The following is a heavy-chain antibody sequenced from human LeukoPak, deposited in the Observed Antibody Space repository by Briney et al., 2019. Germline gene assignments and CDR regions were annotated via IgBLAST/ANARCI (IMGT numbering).Heavy chain of an antibody. CDR2: INPNSGGT. J-gene: IGHJ4*02. V-gene: IGHV1-2*02. CDR3: SKSDYYDSSGYPRY. D-gene: IGHD3-22*01. CDR1: GYTFTGYY. Sequence: PRASVKVSCKASGYTFTGYYMHWVRQAPGQGLEWMGWINPNSGGTNYAQKFQGRVTMTRDTSISTAYMELSRLRSDDTAVYYCSKSDYYDSSGYPRYWGQGTLVTVSS.